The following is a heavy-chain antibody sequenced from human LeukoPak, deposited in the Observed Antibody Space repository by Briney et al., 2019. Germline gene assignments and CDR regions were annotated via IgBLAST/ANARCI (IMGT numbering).Heavy chain of an antibody. CDR3: ARGLDTYKSGVD. CDR2: IYYSGST. CDR1: GGSISSYY. Sequence: SETLSLTCTVSGGSISSYYWSWIRQPPGKGLEWIGYIYYSGSTNYNPSLLSRVTLSLDASKNQFSLRLTSVTAADTAVYFCARGLDTYKSGVDWGQGTLVTVSS. D-gene: IGHD1-26*01. J-gene: IGHJ4*02. V-gene: IGHV4-59*12.